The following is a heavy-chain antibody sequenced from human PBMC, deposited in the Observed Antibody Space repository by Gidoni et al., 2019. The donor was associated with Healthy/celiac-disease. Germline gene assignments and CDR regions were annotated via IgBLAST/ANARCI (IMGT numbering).Heavy chain of an antibody. V-gene: IGHV4-34*01. Sequence: QVQLQQWGAGLLKPSETLSLTCAVYGGSFSGYYWSWIRQPPGKGLEWIGEINHSVSTNYNPSLKSRVTISVDTSKNQFSLKLSSVTAADTAVYYCARGRKRITMVRGVPDGYFDYWGQGTLVTVSS. CDR3: ARGRKRITMVRGVPDGYFDY. J-gene: IGHJ4*02. CDR1: GGSFSGYY. D-gene: IGHD3-10*01. CDR2: INHSVST.